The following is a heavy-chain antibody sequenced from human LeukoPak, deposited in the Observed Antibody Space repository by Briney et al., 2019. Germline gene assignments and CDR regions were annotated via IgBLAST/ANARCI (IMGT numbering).Heavy chain of an antibody. CDR1: GIAFHDSG. CDR3: ASSHSKLLWLDFGAFDM. D-gene: IGHD3-10*01. V-gene: IGHV3-20*04. Sequence: GGCLRLSCVASGIAFHDSGVSWARHAPGKGLQWVSCITWNGDITTYGDSVKGRFTISIDNAKKSLYLQMNSLTAEDTALYYCASSHSKLLWLDFGAFDMWGQGTMVAVSS. CDR2: ITWNGDIT. J-gene: IGHJ3*02.